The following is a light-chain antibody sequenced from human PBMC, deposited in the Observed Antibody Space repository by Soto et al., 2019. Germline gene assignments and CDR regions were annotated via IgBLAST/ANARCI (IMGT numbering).Light chain of an antibody. Sequence: EIMMTQSPATPSVSPGERATLSCRASQSVSSNLAWYQQKPGQAPRLLIYGASTRATGIPARFSGSGSGTEFTLTISSLQSEDFAVYYCQHYNNWPPWTFGQGTKVDIK. CDR2: GAS. CDR3: QHYNNWPPWT. V-gene: IGKV3-15*01. CDR1: QSVSSN. J-gene: IGKJ1*01.